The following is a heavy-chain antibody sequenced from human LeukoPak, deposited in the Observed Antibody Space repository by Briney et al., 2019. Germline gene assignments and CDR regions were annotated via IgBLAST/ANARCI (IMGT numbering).Heavy chain of an antibody. J-gene: IGHJ4*02. Sequence: GSLRLSCAASGFTFSDYYMSWIRQAPGKGLEWVSYISSSSSYTNYADSVKGRFTISRDNAKNSLYLQMNSLRAEDTAVYYCARAGSIVAAGTLDYWGQGTLVTVSS. CDR3: ARAGSIVAAGTLDY. D-gene: IGHD6-13*01. CDR1: GFTFSDYY. V-gene: IGHV3-11*05. CDR2: ISSSSSYT.